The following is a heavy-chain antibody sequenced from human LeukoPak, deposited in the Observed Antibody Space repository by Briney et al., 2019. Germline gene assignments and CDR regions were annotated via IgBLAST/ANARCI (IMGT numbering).Heavy chain of an antibody. CDR3: ARGYYGSGSYGY. D-gene: IGHD3-10*01. V-gene: IGHV1-69*05. CDR2: IIPIFGTA. CDR1: GGTFSSYA. Sequence: ASVKVSCKASGGTFSSYAISWVRQAPGQGLEWMGRIIPIFGTANYAQKFQGRVTITTDESTSTAYMELSSLRSEDTAVYYCARGYYGSGSYGYWGQGTLVTVSS. J-gene: IGHJ4*02.